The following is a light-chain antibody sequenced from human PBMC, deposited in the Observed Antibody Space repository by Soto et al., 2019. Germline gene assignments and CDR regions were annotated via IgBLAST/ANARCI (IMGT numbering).Light chain of an antibody. J-gene: IGLJ1*01. V-gene: IGLV1-40*01. Sequence: ALTQPPSVSGAPGQTVTISRTGSSSNIGAGYDVHWYQQLPGTAPKLLIYGNKNRPPGVPDRFSGSRSDTSASLAITGLQADDEADYYCQSYDTGLSGSRVFGSGTKVTVL. CDR2: GNK. CDR3: QSYDTGLSGSRV. CDR1: SSNIGAGYD.